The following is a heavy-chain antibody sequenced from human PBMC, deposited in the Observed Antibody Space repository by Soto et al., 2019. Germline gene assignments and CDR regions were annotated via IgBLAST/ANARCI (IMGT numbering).Heavy chain of an antibody. CDR3: AKAREPSSWYLLGDY. CDR2: ISYDGSNK. V-gene: IGHV3-30*18. CDR1: GFTFSSYG. J-gene: IGHJ4*02. Sequence: GGSLRLSCAASGFTFSSYGMHWVRQAPGKGLEWVAVISYDGSNKYYADSVKGRFTISRDNSKNTLYLQMNSLRAEDTAVYYCAKAREPSSWYLLGDYWGQGTLVTVSS. D-gene: IGHD6-13*01.